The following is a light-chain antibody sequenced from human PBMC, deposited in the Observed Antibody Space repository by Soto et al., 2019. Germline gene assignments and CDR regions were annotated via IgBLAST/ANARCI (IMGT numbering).Light chain of an antibody. CDR3: SSFAGNNNL. Sequence: QSALTQPPSASGSPGQSGTISRTGTSSDVGGYDLVSWYQQHPGKAPKLILYEVAKRPSGVPARFSGSKSGNTASLTVSGLQADDESDYYCSSFAGNNNLFGGGTKLTVL. V-gene: IGLV2-8*01. CDR1: SSDVGGYDL. J-gene: IGLJ2*01. CDR2: EVA.